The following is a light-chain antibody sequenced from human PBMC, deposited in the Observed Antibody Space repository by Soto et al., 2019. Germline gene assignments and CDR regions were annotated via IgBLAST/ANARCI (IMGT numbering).Light chain of an antibody. CDR1: QSIIFNSNNKNY. CDR3: QQYWSPPLT. Sequence: DIVMTQSPDALAVSLGERATINCKSNQSIIFNSNNKNYLAWYQQKPGQPPKLLIYWASTRESGVPDRFRGSGSGTDFTLTISSLQAEDVAVYYCQQYWSPPLTFGAGTKVEIK. V-gene: IGKV4-1*01. CDR2: WAS. J-gene: IGKJ4*01.